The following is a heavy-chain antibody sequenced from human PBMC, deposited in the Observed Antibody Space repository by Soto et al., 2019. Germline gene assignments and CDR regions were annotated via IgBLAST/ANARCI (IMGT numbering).Heavy chain of an antibody. J-gene: IGHJ6*02. Sequence: QVQLVESGGGVVQPGRSLRLSCAASGFTFSSYGMHWVRQAPGKGLEWVAVISYDGSNKYYADSVKGRFTISRDNSKNTEYLLMNILRAEDTAVYYCEKERRVTGTTGFYYYYYGMDVWGQGTTVTVSS. D-gene: IGHD4-4*01. CDR3: EKERRVTGTTGFYYYYYGMDV. CDR1: GFTFSSYG. V-gene: IGHV3-30*18. CDR2: ISYDGSNK.